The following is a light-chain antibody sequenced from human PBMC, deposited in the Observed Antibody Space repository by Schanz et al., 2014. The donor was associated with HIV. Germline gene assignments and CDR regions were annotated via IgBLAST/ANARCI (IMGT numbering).Light chain of an antibody. CDR2: DAS. V-gene: IGKV3-11*01. J-gene: IGKJ4*01. Sequence: EIVLTQSPVILSLSPGERATLSCRASQSVTSRYLAWYKQKHGQAPRLLIFDASIRATGIPARFRGSGSGTDFTLTISSLEPEDFAVYYCQQRSSWPLLTFGGGTKVEVK. CDR3: QQRSSWPLLT. CDR1: QSVTSRY.